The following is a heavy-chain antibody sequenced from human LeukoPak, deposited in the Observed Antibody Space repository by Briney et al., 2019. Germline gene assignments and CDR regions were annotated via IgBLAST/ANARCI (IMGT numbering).Heavy chain of an antibody. D-gene: IGHD4-17*01. Sequence: MTGGSLRLSCLASGFTFRDYHMTWIRQAPGKGLEWISFISSRGTTTDYADSVKGRFTISRDNSKNTLYLQMNSLRAEDTAVYYCARETVTTYYFDYWGQGTLVTVSS. CDR3: ARETVTTYYFDY. CDR1: GFTFRDYH. J-gene: IGHJ4*02. CDR2: ISSRGTTT. V-gene: IGHV3-11*04.